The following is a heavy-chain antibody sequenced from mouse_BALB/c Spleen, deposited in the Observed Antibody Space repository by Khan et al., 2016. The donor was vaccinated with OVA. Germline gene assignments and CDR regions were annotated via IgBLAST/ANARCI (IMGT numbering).Heavy chain of an antibody. CDR2: INPTTGGT. CDR3: SGSPRYSGNSNQSWFAY. V-gene: IGHV1S81*02. CDR1: GYTFTNFY. Sequence: QVQLQQPGAELVKPGASVKLSCKASGYTFTNFYMYWVRQRPGQGLEWIGQINPTTGGTNFNEKFKTKATLTVDKSSSTAYMQISSLTSEHSAVYYCSGSPRYSGNSNQSWFAYWGQGTLVTVSA. J-gene: IGHJ3*01. D-gene: IGHD2-1*01.